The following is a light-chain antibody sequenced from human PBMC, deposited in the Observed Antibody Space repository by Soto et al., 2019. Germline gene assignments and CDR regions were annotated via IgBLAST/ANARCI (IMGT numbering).Light chain of an antibody. J-gene: IGKJ4*01. CDR2: GAS. Sequence: EIVLTQSPATLSVSPGERVTLSCMASQSVTSNLAWYQQKPGQAPRLLIYGASSRATGIPARFSGSGSGTEFTLTISSLQSEDFVVYYCQHYNNWPFTFGGGTKVDIK. V-gene: IGKV3-15*01. CDR3: QHYNNWPFT. CDR1: QSVTSN.